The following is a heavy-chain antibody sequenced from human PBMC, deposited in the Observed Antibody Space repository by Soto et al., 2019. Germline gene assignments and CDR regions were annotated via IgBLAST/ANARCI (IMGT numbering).Heavy chain of an antibody. V-gene: IGHV4-38-2*01. CDR1: GYSISSGFF. Sequence: SETLSLTCAVSGYSISSGFFWGWIRQSPGGGLEWIGSIFHSGISYYNPSLKSRVTMSVDTSKNHFSLKLTSVAAADTAVYYCARTDYFDYWGPGTLVTVSS. CDR2: IFHSGIS. CDR3: ARTDYFDY. J-gene: IGHJ4*02.